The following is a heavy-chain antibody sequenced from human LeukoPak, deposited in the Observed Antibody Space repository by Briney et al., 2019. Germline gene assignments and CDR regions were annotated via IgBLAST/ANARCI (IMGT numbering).Heavy chain of an antibody. J-gene: IGHJ3*02. V-gene: IGHV3-9*01. Sequence: PGRSLRLSCAASGFTFDDYAMHWVRHVPGKGLEWVSGISWNSGSKGYADSVKGRFPISRDNAKNSLYLQMNSLRAEDTALYYCAKGYSSSGTDAFDIWGQGTMVTVSS. CDR3: AKGYSSSGTDAFDI. CDR2: ISWNSGSK. D-gene: IGHD6-13*01. CDR1: GFTFDDYA.